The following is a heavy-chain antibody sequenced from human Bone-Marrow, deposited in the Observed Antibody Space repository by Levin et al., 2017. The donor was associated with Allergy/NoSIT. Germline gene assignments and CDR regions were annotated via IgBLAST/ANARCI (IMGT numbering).Heavy chain of an antibody. CDR2: VSAHNGNT. Sequence: GESLKISCKTSGYTFSRFDISWVRQAPGEGLEWMGWVSAHNGNTKYAQKIQGRVTMTTDTSTTTAYMELRSLKSDDTAVYYCAASISLVRGVPKYYFGYWGQGSLVTVSS. CDR3: AASISLVRGVPKYYFGY. D-gene: IGHD3-10*01. CDR1: GYTFSRFD. V-gene: IGHV1-18*01. J-gene: IGHJ4*02.